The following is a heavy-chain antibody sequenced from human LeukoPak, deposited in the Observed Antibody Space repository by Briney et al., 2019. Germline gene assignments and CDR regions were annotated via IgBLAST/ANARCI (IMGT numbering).Heavy chain of an antibody. CDR2: ISSSSSYI. Sequence: PGGSLRLSCAASGFTFSSYWMSWVRQAPGKGLEWVSSISSSSSYIYYADSVKGRFTISRDNAKNSLYLQMNSLRAEDAAVYYCARGEPYYYDSSGYPEPDFDYWGQGTLVTVSS. V-gene: IGHV3-21*01. CDR3: ARGEPYYYDSSGYPEPDFDY. CDR1: GFTFSSYW. J-gene: IGHJ4*02. D-gene: IGHD3-22*01.